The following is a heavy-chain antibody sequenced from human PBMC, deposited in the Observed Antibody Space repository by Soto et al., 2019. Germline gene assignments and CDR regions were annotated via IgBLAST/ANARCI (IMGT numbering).Heavy chain of an antibody. J-gene: IGHJ6*02. D-gene: IGHD6-19*01. CDR3: ARVGEQWLVVSNYYYYGMDV. CDR2: ISSSSSTI. V-gene: IGHV3-48*02. CDR1: GFTFSSYS. Sequence: EVQLVESGGGLVQPGGSLRLSCAASGFTFSSYSMNWVRQAPGKGLEWVSYISSSSSTIYYADSVKGRFTISRDNAKNSLYLQMKSLRDEDTAVYYCARVGEQWLVVSNYYYYGMDVWGQGTTVTVSS.